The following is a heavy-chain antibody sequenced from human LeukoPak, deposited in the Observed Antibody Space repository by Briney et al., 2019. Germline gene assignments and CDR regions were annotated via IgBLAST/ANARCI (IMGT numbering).Heavy chain of an antibody. CDR3: AKLVVVFGTIDYFDY. D-gene: IGHD2-15*01. J-gene: IGHJ4*02. CDR1: GFTVSNNY. Sequence: GGSLRLSCAASGFTVSNNYMTWVRQAPGKGLEWLSVIYPDGRTFYAVPDDSVKGRFTISRDTSKNTLYLQVENLSAEDTAVYYCAKLVVVFGTIDYFDYWGQGTLVTVSS. V-gene: IGHV3-66*01. CDR2: IYPDGRT.